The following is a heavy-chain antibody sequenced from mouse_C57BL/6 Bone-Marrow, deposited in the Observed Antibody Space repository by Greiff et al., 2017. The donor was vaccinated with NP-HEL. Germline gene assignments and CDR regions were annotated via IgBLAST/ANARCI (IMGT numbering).Heavy chain of an antibody. J-gene: IGHJ1*03. D-gene: IGHD1-1*01. CDR2: IRSKSNNYAT. V-gene: IGHV10-1*01. CDR3: VRVTTEWYFDV. Sequence: EVKLVESGGGLVQPKGSLKLSCAASGFSFNTYAMNWVRQAPGKGLEWVARIRSKSNNYATYYADSVKDRFTISRDDSESMLYLQMNNLKTEDTAMYYCVRVTTEWYFDVWGTGTTVTVSS. CDR1: GFSFNTYA.